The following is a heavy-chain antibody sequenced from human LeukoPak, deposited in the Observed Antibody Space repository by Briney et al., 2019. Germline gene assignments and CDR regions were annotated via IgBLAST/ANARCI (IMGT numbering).Heavy chain of an antibody. CDR3: ARVSSSWWLWYFDL. V-gene: IGHV3-23*01. J-gene: IGHJ2*01. D-gene: IGHD6-13*01. CDR1: GFTFSSYA. Sequence: GGSLRLSCAASGFTFSSYAMSWVRQAPGKGLEWVSAISGSGGSTYYADSVKGRFTISRDNAKNSLYLQMNSLRAEDTAVYCCARVSSSWWLWYFDLWGRGTLVTVSS. CDR2: ISGSGGST.